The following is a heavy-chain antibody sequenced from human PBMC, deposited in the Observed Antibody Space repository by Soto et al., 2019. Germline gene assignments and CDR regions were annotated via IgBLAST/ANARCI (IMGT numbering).Heavy chain of an antibody. J-gene: IGHJ4*02. CDR3: ARVSNRYGDYHEMLDY. D-gene: IGHD4-17*01. CDR2: VSAYNGNT. CDR1: GYTFTSYG. Sequence: QVQLVQSGAEVKKPGASVKVSCKASGYTFTSYGISWVRQAPGQGLEWMGWVSAYNGNTNYAQKLQGRVTRTTDTSTSKAYMELRSLRSDDTAVYYCARVSNRYGDYHEMLDYWGQGTLVPVSS. V-gene: IGHV1-18*04.